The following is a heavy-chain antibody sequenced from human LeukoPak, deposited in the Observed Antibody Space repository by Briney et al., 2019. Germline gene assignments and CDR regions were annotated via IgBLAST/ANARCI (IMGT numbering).Heavy chain of an antibody. CDR2: ISGSGGST. CDR3: AKDLDIVDAFDI. CDR1: GFTFRSYA. Sequence: PGGFLRLSCAASGFTFRSYAMSWVRQAPGKGLEWVSAISGSGGSTYYADSVKGRFTISRDNSKNTLYLQMNSLRAEDTAVYYCAKDLDIVDAFDIWGQGTMVTVSS. D-gene: IGHD5-12*01. J-gene: IGHJ3*02. V-gene: IGHV3-23*01.